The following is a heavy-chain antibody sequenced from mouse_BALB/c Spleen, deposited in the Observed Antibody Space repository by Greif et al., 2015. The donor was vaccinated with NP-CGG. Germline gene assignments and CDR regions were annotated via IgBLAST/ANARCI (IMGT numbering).Heavy chain of an antibody. CDR3: AREVQAMDY. CDR2: IYPGDGDT. Sequence: QVQLQQPGAELARPGASVKLSCKASGYTFTSYWMQWVKQRPGQGLEWIGAIYPGDGDTRYTQKFKGKATLTADKSSSTAYMQPSSLASEDSAVYYCAREVQAMDYWGQGTSVTVSS. J-gene: IGHJ4*01. V-gene: IGHV1-87*01. CDR1: GYTFTSYW.